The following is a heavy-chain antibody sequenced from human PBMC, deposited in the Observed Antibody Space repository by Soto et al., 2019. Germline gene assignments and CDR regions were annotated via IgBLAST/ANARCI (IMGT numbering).Heavy chain of an antibody. CDR3: AKGASVRYYGSANFDY. Sequence: GGSLRLSCAASGLTFSSYWMSWVRQAPGKGLEWVANIKQDGSEKYYVDSVKGRFTISRDNAKNSLYLQMNSLRAEDTAVYYCAKGASVRYYGSANFDYWGQGTLVTVSS. CDR1: GLTFSSYW. J-gene: IGHJ4*02. V-gene: IGHV3-7*03. CDR2: IKQDGSEK. D-gene: IGHD3-10*01.